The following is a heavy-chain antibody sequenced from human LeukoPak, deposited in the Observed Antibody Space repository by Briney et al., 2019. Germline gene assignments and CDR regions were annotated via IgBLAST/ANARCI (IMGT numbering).Heavy chain of an antibody. D-gene: IGHD4-23*01. J-gene: IGHJ4*02. Sequence: GGSLRLSCAASGFTFSSFAMNWVRQAPGKGLEWVSIIGGSGITTYYADSVKGRFTISRDNSKNTLYLQMNSLRAEDTAVYYCAKRSTVLTHFDYWGQASLVTVSS. V-gene: IGHV3-23*01. CDR2: IGGSGITT. CDR3: AKRSTVLTHFDY. CDR1: GFTFSSFA.